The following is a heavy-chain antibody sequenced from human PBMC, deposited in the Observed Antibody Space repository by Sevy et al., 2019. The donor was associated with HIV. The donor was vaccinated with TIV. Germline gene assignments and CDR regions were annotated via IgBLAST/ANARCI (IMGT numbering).Heavy chain of an antibody. CDR2: ISGSGAST. CDR3: AKEGGYRSGYYGMDV. Sequence: GGSLRHSCAASGFTFSSYAMNWVRQAPGKGLEWVSGISGSGASTYYADSVKGRFTISRDNSKKTLYVQMNSLRAEDTAVYYCAKEGGYRSGYYGMDVWGQGTTVTVSS. D-gene: IGHD6-25*01. CDR1: GFTFSSYA. J-gene: IGHJ6*02. V-gene: IGHV3-23*01.